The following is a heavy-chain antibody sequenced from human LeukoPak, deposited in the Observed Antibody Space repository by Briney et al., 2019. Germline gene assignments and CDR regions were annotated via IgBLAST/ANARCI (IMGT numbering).Heavy chain of an antibody. Sequence: GPGGSLRLSCAASGFTFDDYGMSWVRQAPGKGLEWVSGINWNGGSTGYADSVKGRFTISRDNAKNSLYLQMNSLRAEDTALYYCARDEDYDRPSDYWGQGTLVTVSS. CDR3: ARDEDYDRPSDY. V-gene: IGHV3-20*04. CDR1: GFTFDDYG. D-gene: IGHD3-10*02. J-gene: IGHJ4*02. CDR2: INWNGGST.